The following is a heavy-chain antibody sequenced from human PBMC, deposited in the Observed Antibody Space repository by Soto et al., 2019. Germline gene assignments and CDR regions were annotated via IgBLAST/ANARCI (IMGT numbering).Heavy chain of an antibody. CDR1: GFPFSSYS. Sequence: PGGSLRLSCAASGFPFSSYSMNWVRQAPGKGLEWVSYISSSSSTIYYADSVKGRFTISRDNAKNSLYLQMNSLRAEDTAVYYCARGAYLNWFDPWGQGTLVTVSS. CDR2: ISSSSSTI. J-gene: IGHJ5*02. CDR3: ARGAYLNWFDP. V-gene: IGHV3-48*01.